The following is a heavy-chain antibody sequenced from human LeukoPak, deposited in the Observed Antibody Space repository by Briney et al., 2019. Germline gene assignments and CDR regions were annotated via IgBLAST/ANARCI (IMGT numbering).Heavy chain of an antibody. V-gene: IGHV4-39*07. CDR1: GGSVSSNSFY. D-gene: IGHD6-13*01. CDR2: FYYTGST. CDR3: ARGGSSSWYWAPHDY. J-gene: IGHJ4*02. Sequence: PSETLSLTCIVSGGSVSSNSFYWGWIRQPPGKGLEWIGSFYYTGSTYYNPSLKSRVSISVDTSKNQFSLKLSSVTAADTAVYYCARGGSSSWYWAPHDYWGQGTLVTVSS.